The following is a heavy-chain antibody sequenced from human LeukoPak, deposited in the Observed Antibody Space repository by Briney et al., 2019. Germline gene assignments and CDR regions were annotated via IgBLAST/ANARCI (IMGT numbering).Heavy chain of an antibody. CDR2: IYYSGST. V-gene: IGHV4-34*01. CDR1: GGSFSGYY. Sequence: SETLSLTCAVYGGSFSGYYWGWIRQPPGKGLEWIGSIYYSGSTYYKPSLKSRVTISVDTSKNQFSLKLSSVTAADTAVYYCARVGGQPHDAFDIWGQGTMVTVSS. CDR3: ARVGGQPHDAFDI. D-gene: IGHD3-16*01. J-gene: IGHJ3*02.